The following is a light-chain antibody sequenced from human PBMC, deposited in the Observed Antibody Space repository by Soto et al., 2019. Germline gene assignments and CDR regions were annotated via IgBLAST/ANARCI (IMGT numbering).Light chain of an antibody. CDR2: GAS. Sequence: EIVLTQSPGTLSLSPGERATLSCRASQSVSSSYLAWYQQKPGQAPRLLIYGASSRATGIPDRFSGSGSGREWRRTISRLEPEDFAVYYCQQYGSSPKYTFGQGTKLEIK. J-gene: IGKJ2*01. CDR3: QQYGSSPKYT. CDR1: QSVSSSY. V-gene: IGKV3-20*01.